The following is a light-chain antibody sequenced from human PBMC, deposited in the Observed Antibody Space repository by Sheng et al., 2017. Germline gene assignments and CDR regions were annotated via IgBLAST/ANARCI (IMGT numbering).Light chain of an antibody. CDR2: DAS. Sequence: EIVLTQSPATLSLSPGERATLSCRASQSVRSYLAWYQQKPGQAPRLLIYDASNRATGIPARFSGSGSGSDFVLTISRLEPEDFGVYWCQQYGDFPLTFGGGTKVEI. CDR1: QSVRSY. V-gene: IGKV3-11*01. CDR3: QQYGDFPLT. J-gene: IGKJ4*01.